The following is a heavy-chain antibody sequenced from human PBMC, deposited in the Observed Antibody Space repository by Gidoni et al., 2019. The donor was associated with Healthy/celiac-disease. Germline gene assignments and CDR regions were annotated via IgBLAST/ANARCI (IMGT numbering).Heavy chain of an antibody. Sequence: EVQLVESGGGLIQPGGSLRLSCAASGFTVSSNYMSWVRQAPGKGLEWVSVIYSGGSTDYADSVKGRFTISRDNSKNTLYLQMNSLRAEDTAVYYCARDRSHYDFWSGYFHGMDVWGQGTTVTVSS. CDR2: IYSGGST. V-gene: IGHV3-53*01. J-gene: IGHJ6*02. D-gene: IGHD3-3*01. CDR1: GFTVSSNY. CDR3: ARDRSHYDFWSGYFHGMDV.